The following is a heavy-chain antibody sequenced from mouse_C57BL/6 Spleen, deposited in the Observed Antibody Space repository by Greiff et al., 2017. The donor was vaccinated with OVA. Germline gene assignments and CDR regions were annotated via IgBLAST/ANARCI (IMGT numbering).Heavy chain of an antibody. V-gene: IGHV10-1*01. CDR3: GRQGDGGSFDY. D-gene: IGHD3-3*01. Sequence: EVHLVESGGGLVQPKGSLKLSCAASGFSFNTYAMNWVRQAPGKGLEWVARIRSKSNNYATYYADSVKDRFTISRDDSESMLYLQMNNLKTEDTAMYYCGRQGDGGSFDYWGQGTTLTVSS. J-gene: IGHJ2*01. CDR2: IRSKSNNYAT. CDR1: GFSFNTYA.